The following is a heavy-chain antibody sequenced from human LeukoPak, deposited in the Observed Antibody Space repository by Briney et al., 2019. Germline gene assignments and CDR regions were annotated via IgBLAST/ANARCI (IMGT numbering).Heavy chain of an antibody. D-gene: IGHD1-26*01. Sequence: SETLSLTCTVPRGSLSSGFYYWDWIRQPAGKGLEWIGRIFISGSTNYNPCLKSRVTISVDTSKNQFSLKLTSVTAADTAVYYCAKDRRSGSHGDAFDIWGQGIMVTVSS. CDR3: AKDRRSGSHGDAFDI. J-gene: IGHJ3*02. V-gene: IGHV4-61*02. CDR2: IFISGST. CDR1: RGSLSSGFYY.